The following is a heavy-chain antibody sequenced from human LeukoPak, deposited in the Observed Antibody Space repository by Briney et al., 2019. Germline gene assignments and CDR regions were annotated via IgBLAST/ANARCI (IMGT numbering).Heavy chain of an antibody. CDR2: IWYDGSNK. CDR3: ARDDYGDYARGY. D-gene: IGHD4-17*01. V-gene: IGHV3-33*01. J-gene: IGHJ4*02. Sequence: GGSLRLSCAASGFTFSSYGMHWVRQAPGKGLEWVAVIWYDGSNKYYADSVKGRFTISRDNSKNTLYLQMNSLRAEDTAVYYCARDDYGDYARGYWGQGTLVTFSS. CDR1: GFTFSSYG.